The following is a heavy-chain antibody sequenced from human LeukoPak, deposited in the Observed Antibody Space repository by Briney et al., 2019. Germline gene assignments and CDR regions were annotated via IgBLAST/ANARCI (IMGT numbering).Heavy chain of an antibody. CDR3: AREATYSYSAYFDY. Sequence: GGSLRLSCAASGFTFNSYGMNWVRQAPGKGLEWVAVISYDGSNKYYADSVKGRFTISRDNSKNTLYLQMNSLRAEDTAVYYCAREATYSYSAYFDYWGQGTLVTVSS. V-gene: IGHV3-30*19. J-gene: IGHJ4*02. D-gene: IGHD5-18*01. CDR2: ISYDGSNK. CDR1: GFTFNSYG.